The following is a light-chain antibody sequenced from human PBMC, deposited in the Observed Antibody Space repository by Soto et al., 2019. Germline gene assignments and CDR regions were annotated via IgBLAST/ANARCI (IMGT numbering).Light chain of an antibody. CDR1: SSXVGGYNY. J-gene: IGLJ2*01. CDR2: EVN. CDR3: SSYGGRNNLI. Sequence: QSVLTQPPSASGSPGQSVTISXTXXSSXVGGYNYVSWYQQHPGKAPKLMIYEVNKRPLGVPDRFSGSKSGNTASLTVSGLQAEDEADYYCSSYGGRNNLIFGGGTKLTVL. V-gene: IGLV2-8*01.